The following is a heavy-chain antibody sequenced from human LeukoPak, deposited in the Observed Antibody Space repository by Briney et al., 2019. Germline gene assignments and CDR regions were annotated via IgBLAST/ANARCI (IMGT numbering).Heavy chain of an antibody. CDR1: GWSFSGYY. CDR2: INHSGRT. V-gene: IGHV4-34*01. D-gene: IGHD6-13*01. Sequence: PSETLSLTCAVYGWSFSGYYWSWIRQPPGKGLEWIGEINHSGRTNYNPYPKSRVTISVDTTQNRFSLKLSSVTAAETAVNYCARTHIAAGNNFDYWGQGTLVTVSS. J-gene: IGHJ4*02. CDR3: ARTHIAAGNNFDY.